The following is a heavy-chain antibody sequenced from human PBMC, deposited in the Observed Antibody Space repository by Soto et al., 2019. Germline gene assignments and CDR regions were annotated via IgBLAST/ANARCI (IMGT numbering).Heavy chain of an antibody. CDR2: IFYSGRT. Sequence: QVQLQESGPGLVKPSQTLSLTCTVSDDSISSGSYSWSWIRQHPGEGLEWIGYIFYSGRTYYNPSLNSRHTVPVDKSVTQFSLSLGSVTAADMAVYYCARGIRANRGRDYYGMDVWGQGTTVTVSS. CDR1: DDSISSGSYS. J-gene: IGHJ6*02. V-gene: IGHV4-31*03. D-gene: IGHD3-10*01. CDR3: ARGIRANRGRDYYGMDV.